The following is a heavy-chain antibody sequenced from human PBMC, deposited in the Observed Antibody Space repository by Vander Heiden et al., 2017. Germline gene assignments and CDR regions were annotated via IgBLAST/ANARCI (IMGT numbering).Heavy chain of an antibody. Sequence: QVQLQQWGAGLLKPSETLSLTCAVYGGSFSGYYWSWIRQPPGKGLEWIGEINHSGSTNYNPSLKSRVTISVDTSKNQFSLKLSSVTAADTAVYYCARGIQGITIVGGDASDAFDIWGQGTMVTVSS. V-gene: IGHV4-34*01. CDR2: INHSGST. J-gene: IGHJ3*02. CDR3: ARGIQGITIVGGDASDAFDI. CDR1: GGSFSGYY. D-gene: IGHD3-3*01.